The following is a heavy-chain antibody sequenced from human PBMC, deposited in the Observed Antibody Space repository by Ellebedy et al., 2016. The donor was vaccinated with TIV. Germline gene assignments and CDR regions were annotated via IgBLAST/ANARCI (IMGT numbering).Heavy chain of an antibody. J-gene: IGHJ4*02. CDR2: INPNTGGT. D-gene: IGHD6-13*01. CDR3: ARDSALGFRNSYNFDY. Sequence: ASVKVSCKASGYTFTGYYIHWVRQAPGHGLEWMGWINPNTGGTSYAQKFQDRVTMTRDTSINTAYMELNRLTSDDTAVYYCARDSALGFRNSYNFDYWGQGTLVTVST. V-gene: IGHV1-2*02. CDR1: GYTFTGYY.